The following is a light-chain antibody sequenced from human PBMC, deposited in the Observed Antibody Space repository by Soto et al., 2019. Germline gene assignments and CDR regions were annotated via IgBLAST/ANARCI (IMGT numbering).Light chain of an antibody. Sequence: DIQMTQSPSSVSASVGDRVTITCRASQDISTWLTWYQQKSGQALKLLIHATSNLQSGVPSRFSGSGSGTDFTLTIRTLQPQDFATYSCQQRKCLPITSGQGTRLEIK. V-gene: IGKV1D-12*01. CDR3: QQRKCLPIT. CDR1: QDISTW. J-gene: IGKJ5*01. CDR2: ATS.